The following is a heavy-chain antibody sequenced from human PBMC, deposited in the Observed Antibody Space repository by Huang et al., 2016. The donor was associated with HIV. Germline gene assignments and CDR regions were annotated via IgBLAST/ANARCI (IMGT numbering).Heavy chain of an antibody. J-gene: IGHJ4*02. CDR3: ARKGRDDFWSGYPDY. CDR1: GFTFSDYD. V-gene: IGHV3-11*04. CDR2: ISSTGNTI. Sequence: QVQLVESGGGLVKPGGSLRLSCAASGFTFSDYDMSWICQAPGKGLEWGSYISSTGNTIYYTDSGKGRFTISRDNAKNSLFLQMNSLRAEDTAIYYCARKGRDDFWSGYPDYWGQGTLVTVSS. D-gene: IGHD3-3*01.